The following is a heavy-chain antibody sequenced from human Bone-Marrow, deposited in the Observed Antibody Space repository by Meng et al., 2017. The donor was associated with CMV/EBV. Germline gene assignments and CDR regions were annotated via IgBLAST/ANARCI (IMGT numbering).Heavy chain of an antibody. CDR2: VIPVIGLV. Sequence: SVKVSCKTSGGTFSSHAISWVRQAPGQGLEWMGGVIPVIGLVHYAQKFQGRVRITADKSTSTGYMGLISLRSEDTAAYYCARTPSNQLLNGFDIWGQGTMVTVSS. V-gene: IGHV1-69*10. J-gene: IGHJ3*02. CDR1: GGTFSSHA. D-gene: IGHD2-2*01. CDR3: ARTPSNQLLNGFDI.